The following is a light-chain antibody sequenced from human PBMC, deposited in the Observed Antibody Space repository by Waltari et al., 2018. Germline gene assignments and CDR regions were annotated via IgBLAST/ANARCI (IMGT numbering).Light chain of an antibody. Sequence: QSVLTQPPSVSGAPGQRVTISCTGSNSNLGAGYDVQWYQQLPGTAPKPLIYASPTRPSGGPARFSGSKSGTSASLAITGLQAEDAADYYCQSYDTSLSGSRVFGGGTKLTVL. CDR3: QSYDTSLSGSRV. V-gene: IGLV1-40*01. J-gene: IGLJ2*01. CDR1: NSNLGAGYD. CDR2: ASP.